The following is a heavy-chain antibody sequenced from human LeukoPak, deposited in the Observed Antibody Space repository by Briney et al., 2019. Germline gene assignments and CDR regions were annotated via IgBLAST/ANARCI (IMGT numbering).Heavy chain of an antibody. CDR2: IYHSGVT. D-gene: IGHD6-13*01. CDR3: ARGYSSSWYDFDH. V-gene: IGHV4-38-2*02. J-gene: IGHJ4*02. CDR1: GYSISSGYY. Sequence: SETLSLTCIVSGYSISSGYYWGWIRQPPGKGLEWIGSIYHSGVTYYNPSLKSRVTISVDTSKNQFSLKLNSVTAADTAVYYCARGYSSSWYDFDHWGQGTLVTVSS.